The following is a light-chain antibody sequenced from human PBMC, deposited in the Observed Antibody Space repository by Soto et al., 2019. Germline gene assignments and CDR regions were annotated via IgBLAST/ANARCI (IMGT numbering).Light chain of an antibody. CDR2: EVS. CDR1: SNDIGTYNY. J-gene: IGLJ1*01. V-gene: IGLV2-14*01. CDR3: KSYTSSSTLYV. Sequence: QSALTQPASVSGSPGQSITISCTGTSNDIGTYNYVSWYQQHPGKAPKLMLYEVSNRPSGVSNRFFGSKSGNTASLTISGLQAEDEADYFCKSYTSSSTLYVFGPGTKLTVL.